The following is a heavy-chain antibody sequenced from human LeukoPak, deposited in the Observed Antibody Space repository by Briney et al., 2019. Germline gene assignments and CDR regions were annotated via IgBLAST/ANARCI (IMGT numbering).Heavy chain of an antibody. CDR1: GFTFSSYA. Sequence: PGGSLRLSCAASGFTFSSYAMSWIRQPPGKGLEWIREFNHSGSTNYNPSLKSRVTISVDTSKNQFSLKLSSVTAADTAVYYCASSDGYSSGWYGNLFDYWGQGTLVTVSS. V-gene: IGHV4-34*01. D-gene: IGHD6-19*01. J-gene: IGHJ4*02. CDR3: ASSDGYSSGWYGNLFDY. CDR2: FNHSGST.